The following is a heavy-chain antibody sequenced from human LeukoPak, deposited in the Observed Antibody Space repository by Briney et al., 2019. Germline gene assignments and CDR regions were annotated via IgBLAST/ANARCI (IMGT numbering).Heavy chain of an antibody. J-gene: IGHJ4*02. CDR1: GFTFSSYA. V-gene: IGHV3-30*04. CDR2: ISYDGSNK. Sequence: GGSLRLSCAASGFTFSSYAMHWVRQAPGKGLEWVAVISYDGSNKYYADSVKGRFTISRDNSKNTLYLQMNSLRAEDTAVYYCAKDRITMVRGPNDYWGQGTLVTVSS. D-gene: IGHD3-10*01. CDR3: AKDRITMVRGPNDY.